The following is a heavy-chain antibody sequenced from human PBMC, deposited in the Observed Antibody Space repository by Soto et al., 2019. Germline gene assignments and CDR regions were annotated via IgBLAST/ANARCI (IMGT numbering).Heavy chain of an antibody. CDR1: GYTFTRYA. J-gene: IGHJ6*02. CDR2: INAGNGNT. Sequence: ASVKVSCKASGYTFTRYAMHWVRQAPGQRLEWMGWINAGNGNTKYSQEFQGRVTITRDTSASTAYMELSSLRSEDTAVYYCASSNIVAAPYGIDVWGQGTRFTVSS. V-gene: IGHV1-3*01. D-gene: IGHD5-12*01. CDR3: ASSNIVAAPYGIDV.